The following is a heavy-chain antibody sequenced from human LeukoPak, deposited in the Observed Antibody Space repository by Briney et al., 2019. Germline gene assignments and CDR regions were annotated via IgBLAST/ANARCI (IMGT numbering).Heavy chain of an antibody. J-gene: IGHJ4*02. D-gene: IGHD2-2*01. CDR1: GGSFSGYY. CDR3: ARGLGPRYCSSTSCRALFDY. CDR2: INHSGST. Sequence: SETLSLTCAVYGGSFSGYYWSWIRQPPGKGLEWIGEINHSGSTNYNPSLKSRATISVDTSKNQFSLKLSSVTAADTAAYYCARGLGPRYCSSTSCRALFDYWGQGTLVTVSS. V-gene: IGHV4-34*01.